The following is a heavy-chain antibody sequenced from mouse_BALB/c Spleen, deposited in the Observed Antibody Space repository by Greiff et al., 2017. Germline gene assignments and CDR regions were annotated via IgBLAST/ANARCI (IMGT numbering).Heavy chain of an antibody. J-gene: IGHJ4*01. Sequence: EVQRVESGGGLVQPGGSRKLSCAASGFTFSSFGMHWVRQAPEKGLEWVAYISSGSSTIYYADTVKGRFTISRDNPKNTLFLQMTSLRSEDTAMYYCAREVWGGSSPYAMDYWGQGTSVTVSS. CDR2: ISSGSSTI. CDR1: GFTFSSFG. CDR3: AREVWGGSSPYAMDY. V-gene: IGHV5-17*02. D-gene: IGHD1-1*01.